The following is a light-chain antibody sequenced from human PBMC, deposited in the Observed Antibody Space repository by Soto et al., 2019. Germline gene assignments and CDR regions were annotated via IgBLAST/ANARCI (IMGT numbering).Light chain of an antibody. Sequence: QSVLTQPPSASGTPGQRVPISCSGSSSNIGSNTVNWYQQLPGTAPKLLIYSNNQLPSGVPDRFSGSKSGTSASLAISGLQSEDEADYYCAAWDDSSYVFGTGTKVTVL. CDR2: SNN. J-gene: IGLJ1*01. CDR3: AAWDDSSYV. V-gene: IGLV1-44*01. CDR1: SSNIGSNT.